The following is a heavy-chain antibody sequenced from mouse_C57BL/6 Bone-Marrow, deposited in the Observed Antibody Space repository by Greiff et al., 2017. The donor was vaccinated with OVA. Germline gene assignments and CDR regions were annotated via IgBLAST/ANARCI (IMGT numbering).Heavy chain of an antibody. V-gene: IGHV14-2*01. D-gene: IGHD1-1*01. CDR1: GFNIKDYY. CDR3: ARSDYYGSSPFAY. Sequence: VQLKESGAELVKPGASVKLSCTASGFNIKDYYMHWVQQRTEQGLEWIGRIDPEDGENKYAPKFPGQATITADTSTNTAYLQLSSLTSEDTAVDCCARSDYYGSSPFAYWGQGTLVTVSA. J-gene: IGHJ3*01. CDR2: IDPEDGEN.